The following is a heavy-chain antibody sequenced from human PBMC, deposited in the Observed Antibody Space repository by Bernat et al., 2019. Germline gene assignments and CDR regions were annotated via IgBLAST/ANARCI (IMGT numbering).Heavy chain of an antibody. V-gene: IGHV3-33*01. CDR3: ARDPVELYSSSWYGGVDY. J-gene: IGHJ4*02. CDR1: GFTFSSYG. D-gene: IGHD6-13*01. Sequence: QVQLVESGGGVVQPGRSLRLSCAASGFTFSSYGMHWVRQAPGKGLEWVAVIWYDGSNKYYADSVKGRFTISRDNSKNTLYLQMNSLRAEDTAEYYCARDPVELYSSSWYGGVDYWGQGTLVTVSS. CDR2: IWYDGSNK.